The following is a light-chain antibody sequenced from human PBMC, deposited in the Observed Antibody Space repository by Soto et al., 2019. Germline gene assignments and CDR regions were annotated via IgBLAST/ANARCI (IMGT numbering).Light chain of an antibody. CDR2: DAS. Sequence: DIQMTQSPSTLSASVGDRFTITCRASQSISSWLAWYQQKPGKAPKLLIYDASNLETGVPSRFSGSGSGTDFTFTISSLQPEDIATYYCQKYDNLPITFGQGTRLEIK. J-gene: IGKJ5*01. CDR3: QKYDNLPIT. V-gene: IGKV1-33*01. CDR1: QSISSW.